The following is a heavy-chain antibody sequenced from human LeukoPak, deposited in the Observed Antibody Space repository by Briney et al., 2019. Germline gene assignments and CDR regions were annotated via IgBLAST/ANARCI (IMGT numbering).Heavy chain of an antibody. CDR3: ARAGRSQQLVPAFDY. CDR2: IIPIFGTA. CDR1: GGTFSSYA. V-gene: IGHV1-69*05. Sequence: SVKVSCKASGGTFSSYAISWVRQAPGQGLEWMGGIIPIFGTANYAQKFQGRVTITTDESTSTAYMELSSLRSEDTAVYYCARAGRSQQLVPAFDYWGQGTLVTVSS. D-gene: IGHD6-13*01. J-gene: IGHJ4*02.